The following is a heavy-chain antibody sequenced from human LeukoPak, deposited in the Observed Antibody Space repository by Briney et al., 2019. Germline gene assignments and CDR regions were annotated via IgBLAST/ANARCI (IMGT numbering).Heavy chain of an antibody. V-gene: IGHV1-2*02. CDR3: ARGLVGSAYDFDY. D-gene: IGHD5-12*01. CDR1: GYTFTDYY. J-gene: IGHJ4*02. Sequence: ASVKVSCKSSGYTFTDYYIHWVRQAPGQGLEWMGWISPSSGGTNYAQNFQGRVTLTRDTSIRTVYMELSSLGSDDTAVYYCARGLVGSAYDFDYWGQGTLVPVSS. CDR2: ISPSSGGT.